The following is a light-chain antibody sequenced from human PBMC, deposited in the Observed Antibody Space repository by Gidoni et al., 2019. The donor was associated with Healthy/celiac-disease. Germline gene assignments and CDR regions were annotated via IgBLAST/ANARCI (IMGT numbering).Light chain of an antibody. CDR1: QSISSY. Sequence: IQLTQSPSSLSASVGDRVTITCRASQSISSYVNWYQQKPGKAPKRLIYAASSLQSGVPARFSGSGSGTDFTLTISSLQPEEFATYDCQQSDSTPPTFGQGTKVEIK. CDR2: AAS. V-gene: IGKV1-39*01. CDR3: QQSDSTPPT. J-gene: IGKJ1*01.